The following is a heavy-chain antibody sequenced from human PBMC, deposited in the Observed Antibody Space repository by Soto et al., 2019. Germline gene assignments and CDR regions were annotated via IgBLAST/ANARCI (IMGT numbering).Heavy chain of an antibody. J-gene: IGHJ4*02. CDR2: IGTSAST. V-gene: IGHV3-23*01. CDR3: ADLSRYCTSSNFD. D-gene: IGHD2-2*01. Sequence: DVRLLESGGGLVQPGGSLRLSCAASGFTFSSYSMSWVRQAPGKGLEWVSTIGTSASTYYGDSVRGRFTISRDNSRNTLYLQMNSLRAEDTAVYYCADLSRYCTSSNFDWCQGTLVTVSS. CDR1: GFTFSSYS.